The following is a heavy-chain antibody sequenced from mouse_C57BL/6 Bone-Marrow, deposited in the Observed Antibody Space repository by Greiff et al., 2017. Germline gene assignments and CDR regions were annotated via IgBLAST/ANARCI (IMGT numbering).Heavy chain of an antibody. Sequence: QVQLQQPGAELVKPGASVKVSCKASGYTFTSYWMHWVKQRPGQGLEWIGRIHPSDSDTNYNQKFKGKATLTVDKSSSTAYMQLSSLTSEDSAVYYCATTLFITTVVAIRFEDWGQGTTLTVAS. J-gene: IGHJ2*01. CDR3: ATTLFITTVVAIRFED. V-gene: IGHV1-74*01. D-gene: IGHD1-1*01. CDR2: IHPSDSDT. CDR1: GYTFTSYW.